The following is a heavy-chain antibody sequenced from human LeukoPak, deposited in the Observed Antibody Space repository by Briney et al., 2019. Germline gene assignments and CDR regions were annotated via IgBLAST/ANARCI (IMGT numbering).Heavy chain of an antibody. CDR3: AKVDITGP. V-gene: IGHV3-30-3*01. CDR2: ISYDGSNK. J-gene: IGHJ5*02. Sequence: GRSLRLSCAASGFTFSSYAMHWVRQAPGKGLEWVAVISYDGSNKYYADSVKGRFTISRDNSKNTLYLQMNSLRAEDTAVYYCAKVDITGPWGQGTLVTVSS. CDR1: GFTFSSYA. D-gene: IGHD1-20*01.